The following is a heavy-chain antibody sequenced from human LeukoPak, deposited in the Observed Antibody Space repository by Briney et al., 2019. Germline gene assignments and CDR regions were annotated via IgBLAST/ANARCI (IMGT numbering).Heavy chain of an antibody. Sequence: PSETLSLTCTVSGGSISSGDYYWSWIRQPPGKGLEWIGYIYYSGSTYYNPSLKSRVTISVDTSKNQFSLKLSSVTAADTAVYYCARVTYRSPRYGSGSAHFQHWGQGTLVTVSS. CDR3: ARVTYRSPRYGSGSAHFQH. J-gene: IGHJ1*01. CDR1: GGSISSGDYY. D-gene: IGHD3-10*01. V-gene: IGHV4-30-4*08. CDR2: IYYSGST.